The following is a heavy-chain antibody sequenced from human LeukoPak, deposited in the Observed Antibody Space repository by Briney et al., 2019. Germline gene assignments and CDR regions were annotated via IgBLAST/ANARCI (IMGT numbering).Heavy chain of an antibody. J-gene: IGHJ4*02. CDR1: GASMSTHY. Sequence: SGTLSVTCTVSGASMSTHYWSWLRQPPGKGLEWIGYLLDSWRTKDNPSLQSRVTLSADTSKNQFSLRLTSVTAADTAVYYCATIRRGSIYGYFDFWGQGILVTVSS. D-gene: IGHD5-18*01. CDR3: ATIRRGSIYGYFDF. CDR2: LLDSWRT. V-gene: IGHV4-59*11.